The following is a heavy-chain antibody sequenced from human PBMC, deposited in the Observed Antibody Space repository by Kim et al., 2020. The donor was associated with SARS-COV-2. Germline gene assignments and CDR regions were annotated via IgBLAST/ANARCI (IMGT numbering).Heavy chain of an antibody. Sequence: TSYADAVKGRFTITRDNSKNTLYLQLNSLTAEDTAVYYCAKTVTTHGISVGGKGTTATVSS. V-gene: IGHV3-23*01. J-gene: IGHJ6*04. CDR3: AKTVTTHGISV. D-gene: IGHD4-17*01. CDR2: T.